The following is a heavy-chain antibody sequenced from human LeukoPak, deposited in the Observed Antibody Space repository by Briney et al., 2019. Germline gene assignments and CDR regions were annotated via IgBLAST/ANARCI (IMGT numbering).Heavy chain of an antibody. CDR2: ISAYNGNT. CDR1: GYTFTSYG. J-gene: IGHJ6*02. CDR3: ARDGYNPFYYYYYGMDV. V-gene: IGHV1-18*01. D-gene: IGHD5-24*01. Sequence: ASVKVSCKASGYTFTSYGISWVRQAPGQGLEWMGWISAYNGNTNYARQLQGRVTMTTDTSTSTAYMELRSLRSDDTAVYYCARDGYNPFYYYYYGMDVWGQGTTVTVSS.